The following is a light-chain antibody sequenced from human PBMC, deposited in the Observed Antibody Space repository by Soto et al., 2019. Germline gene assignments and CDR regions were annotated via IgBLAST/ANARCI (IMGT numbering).Light chain of an antibody. CDR3: QQYGSSPMFT. Sequence: EIVLTQSPGTLSLSPGERATLSCRASQSVSSSYLAWHQQKPGQAPRLLIYGASSRATGIPVRFSGSVSGIDLTLCISRLDDEYFAVYYCQQYGSSPMFTFGPGTKVDIK. J-gene: IGKJ3*01. V-gene: IGKV3-20*01. CDR1: QSVSSSY. CDR2: GAS.